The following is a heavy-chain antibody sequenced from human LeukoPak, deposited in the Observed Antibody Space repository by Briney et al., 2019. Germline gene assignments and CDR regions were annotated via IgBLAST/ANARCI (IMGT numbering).Heavy chain of an antibody. CDR2: IYYSGST. Sequence: SETLSLTCTVSGGSISSYHWSWIRQPPGKGLEWIGYIYYSGSTNYNPSLKSRVTISVDTSKNQFSLKLSSVTAADTAVYYCARRGGHGGSFDYWGQGTLVTVSS. V-gene: IGHV4-59*08. J-gene: IGHJ4*02. CDR1: GGSISSYH. D-gene: IGHD4-23*01. CDR3: ARRGGHGGSFDY.